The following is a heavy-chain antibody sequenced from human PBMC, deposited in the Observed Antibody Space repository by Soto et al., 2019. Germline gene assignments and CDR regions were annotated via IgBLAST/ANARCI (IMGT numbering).Heavy chain of an antibody. D-gene: IGHD3-22*01. CDR1: GGTFSSYA. CDR3: ASKGASYYDSSGYYY. J-gene: IGHJ4*02. CDR2: IIPIFGTA. Sequence: SVKVSCKASGGTFSSYAISWVRQAPGQGLEWMGGIIPIFGTANYAQKFQGRVTITADKSTSTAYMELSSLRSEDTAVYYCASKGASYYDSSGYYYWGQGTLVTVSS. V-gene: IGHV1-69*06.